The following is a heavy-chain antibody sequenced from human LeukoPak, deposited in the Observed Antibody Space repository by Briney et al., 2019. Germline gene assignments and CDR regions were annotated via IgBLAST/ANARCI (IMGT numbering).Heavy chain of an antibody. CDR3: ARVQAAAGLFDY. CDR1: GGSISSYY. Sequence: SETLSLTCTVSGGSISSYYWSWIRQPPGKGLEWIGYIYHSGSTYYNPSLKSRVTISVDRSKNQFSLKLSSVTAADTAVYYCARVQAAAGLFDYWGQGTLVTVSS. CDR2: IYHSGST. J-gene: IGHJ4*02. V-gene: IGHV4-59*12. D-gene: IGHD6-13*01.